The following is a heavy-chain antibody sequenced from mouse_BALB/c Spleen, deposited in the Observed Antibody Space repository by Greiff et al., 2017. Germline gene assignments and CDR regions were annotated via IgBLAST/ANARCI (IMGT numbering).Heavy chain of an antibody. V-gene: IGHV1-4*02. CDR3: ARNGHGKAWFAY. CDR2: INPSSGYT. Sequence: QVQLQQSAAELARPGASVKMSCKASGYTFTSYTMHWVKQRPGQGLEWIGYINPSSGYTEYNQKFKDKTTLTADKSSSTAYMQLSSLTSEDSAVYYCARNGHGKAWFAYWGQGTLVTVSA. CDR1: GYTFTSYT. J-gene: IGHJ3*01. D-gene: IGHD2-1*01.